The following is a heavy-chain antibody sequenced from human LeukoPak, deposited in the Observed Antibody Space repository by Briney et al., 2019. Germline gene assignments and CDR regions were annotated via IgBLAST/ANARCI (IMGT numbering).Heavy chain of an antibody. Sequence: ASVKVSCKASGYTFTGYHVHWVRQAPGQGLEWMGWINPNSGDTNYAQEFQGRVTMTSDTSVSTAYMELSSLTSDDTAIYYCARVNAYNFDYWGQGTLVAVSS. D-gene: IGHD5-24*01. CDR3: ARVNAYNFDY. CDR1: GYTFTGYH. J-gene: IGHJ4*02. V-gene: IGHV1-2*02. CDR2: INPNSGDT.